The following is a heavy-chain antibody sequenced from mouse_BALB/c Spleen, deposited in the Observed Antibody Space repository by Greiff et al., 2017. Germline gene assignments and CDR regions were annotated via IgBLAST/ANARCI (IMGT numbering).Heavy chain of an antibody. CDR2: ISSGGSYT. Sequence: EVHLVESGGDLVKPGGSLKLSCAASGFTFSSYGMSWVRQTPDKRLEWVATISSGGSYTYYPDSVKGRFTISRDNAKNTLYLQMSSLKSEDTAMYYCARHHYDYDYFDYWGQGTTLTVSS. CDR3: ARHHYDYDYFDY. CDR1: GFTFSSYG. V-gene: IGHV5-6*01. D-gene: IGHD2-4*01. J-gene: IGHJ2*01.